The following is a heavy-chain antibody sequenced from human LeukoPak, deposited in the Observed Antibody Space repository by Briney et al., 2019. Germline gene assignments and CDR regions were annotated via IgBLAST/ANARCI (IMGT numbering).Heavy chain of an antibody. CDR2: ISGSGGST. D-gene: IGHD6-19*01. CDR3: AKSKAKDSSGADY. J-gene: IGHJ4*02. Sequence: PGGSLRLSCAASGFTFSSYAMSWVRQAPGKGLEWVSAISGSGGSTYYADSVKGRFAISRDNSKNTLYLQMNSLRAEDTAVYYCAKSKAKDSSGADYWGQGTLVTVSS. V-gene: IGHV3-23*01. CDR1: GFTFSSYA.